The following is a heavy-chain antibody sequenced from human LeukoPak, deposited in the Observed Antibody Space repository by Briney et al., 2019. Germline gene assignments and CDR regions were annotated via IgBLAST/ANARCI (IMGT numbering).Heavy chain of an antibody. D-gene: IGHD3-16*01. CDR1: GGSFSGYY. Sequence: SETLSLTCAVYGGSFSGYYWSWIRQPPGKGLEWIGEINHSGSTNYNPSLKSRVTISVDTSKNQFSLKLSSVTAADTAVYYCARRGLYDYVWGSRSYYFDYWGQGTLVTVSS. CDR2: INHSGST. CDR3: ARRGLYDYVWGSRSYYFDY. J-gene: IGHJ4*02. V-gene: IGHV4-34*01.